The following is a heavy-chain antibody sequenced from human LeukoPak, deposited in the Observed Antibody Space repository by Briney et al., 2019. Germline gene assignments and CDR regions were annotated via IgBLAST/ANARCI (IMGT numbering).Heavy chain of an antibody. CDR2: ISSSSSYI. V-gene: IGHV3-21*01. J-gene: IGHJ4*02. CDR1: GFTFSSYA. CDR3: ARGRGQLLSQIYFDY. Sequence: PGGSLRLSCAASGFTFSSYAMSWVRQAPGKGLEWVSSISSSSSYIYYADSVKGRFTISRDNAKNSLYLQMNSLRAEDTAVYYCARGRGQLLSQIYFDYWGQGTLVTVSS. D-gene: IGHD2-2*01.